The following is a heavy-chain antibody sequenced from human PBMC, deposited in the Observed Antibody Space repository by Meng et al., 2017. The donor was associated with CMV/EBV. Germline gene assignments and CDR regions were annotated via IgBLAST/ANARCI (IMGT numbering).Heavy chain of an antibody. D-gene: IGHD3-10*01. CDR1: GFTFSSYG. Sequence: GGSLRLSCAASGFTFSSYGMHWVRQAPGKGLEWVAFIQYDGSNKYYADSVKGRFTISRDNSKNTLYLQMNSLRAEDTAVYYCAKGTRLRGSGMDVWGQGTTVTVSS. V-gene: IGHV3-30*02. CDR2: IQYDGSNK. CDR3: AKGTRLRGSGMDV. J-gene: IGHJ6*02.